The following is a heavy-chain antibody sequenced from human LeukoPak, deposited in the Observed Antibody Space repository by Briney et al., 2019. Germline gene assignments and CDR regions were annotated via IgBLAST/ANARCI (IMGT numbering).Heavy chain of an antibody. V-gene: IGHV3-23*01. J-gene: IGHJ4*02. D-gene: IGHD5-24*01. CDR2: ISAGDGSS. Sequence: GGSLRLSCATSGFTFAGNAMSWVRQAPGKGLEWVSGISAGDGSSHYAASVKGRFTISVDNSKNTLYLQMNSLRAEDTAVYYCAKGGLGGYNAVFDYWGQGTLVTVSS. CDR3: AKGGLGGYNAVFDY. CDR1: GFTFAGNA.